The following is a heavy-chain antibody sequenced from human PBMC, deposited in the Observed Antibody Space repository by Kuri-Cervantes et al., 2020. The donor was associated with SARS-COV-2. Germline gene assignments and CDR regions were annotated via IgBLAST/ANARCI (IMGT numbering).Heavy chain of an antibody. CDR1: GYTFTSYY. CDR3: ATYDFWSGYFDPTHLGLFDY. J-gene: IGHJ4*02. D-gene: IGHD3-3*01. Sequence: ASVKVSCKASGYTFTSYYMHWVRQAPGQGLEWMGIINPSGGSTSYAQKFQGRVTITRDTSASTAYMELSSLRSEDTAVYYCATYDFWSGYFDPTHLGLFDYWGQGTLVTVSS. CDR2: INPSGGST. V-gene: IGHV1-46*01.